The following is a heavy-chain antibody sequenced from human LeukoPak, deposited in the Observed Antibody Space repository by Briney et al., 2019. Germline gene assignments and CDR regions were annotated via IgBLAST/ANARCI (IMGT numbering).Heavy chain of an antibody. CDR3: ARVADCSSTSCYFRRGTNWFDP. CDR1: GFTFSSYS. CDR2: ISSSSSYI. J-gene: IGHJ5*02. Sequence: GGSLRLSCAASGFTFSSYSINWVRQAPGKGLEWVSSISSSSSYIYYADSVKGRFTISRDNAKNSLYLQMNSLRAEDTAVYYCARVADCSSTSCYFRRGTNWFDPWGQGTLVTVSS. V-gene: IGHV3-21*01. D-gene: IGHD2-2*01.